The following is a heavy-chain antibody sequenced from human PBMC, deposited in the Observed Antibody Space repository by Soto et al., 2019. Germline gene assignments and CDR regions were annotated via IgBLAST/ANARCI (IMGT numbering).Heavy chain of an antibody. CDR3: ARLRYYDTLTGYYTGPLTGMDV. J-gene: IGHJ6*02. V-gene: IGHV5-10-1*01. Sequence: GESLKISCKGSGYSFTSYWISWVRQMPGKGLEWMGRIDPSDSYTNYSPSFQGHVTISADKSISTAYLQWSSLKASDTAMYYCARLRYYDTLTGYYTGPLTGMDVWGQGTTVTVSS. D-gene: IGHD3-9*01. CDR2: IDPSDSYT. CDR1: GYSFTSYW.